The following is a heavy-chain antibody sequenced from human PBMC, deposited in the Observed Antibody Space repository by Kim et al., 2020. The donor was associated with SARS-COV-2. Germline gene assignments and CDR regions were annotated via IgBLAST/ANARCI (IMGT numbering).Heavy chain of an antibody. D-gene: IGHD6-13*01. CDR3: ASPMPGIAAAGWTYYYYGMDV. J-gene: IGHJ6*02. Sequence: SETLSLTFTVSGGSISSSSYYWGWIRQPPGKGLEWIGSIYYSGSTYYNPSLKSRVTISVDTSKNQFSLKLSSVTAADTAVYYCASPMPGIAAAGWTYYYYGMDVWGQGTTVTVSS. CDR1: GGSISSSSYY. CDR2: IYYSGST. V-gene: IGHV4-39*01.